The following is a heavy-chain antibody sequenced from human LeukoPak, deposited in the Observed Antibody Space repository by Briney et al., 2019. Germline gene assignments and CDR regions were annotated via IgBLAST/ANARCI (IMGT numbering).Heavy chain of an antibody. D-gene: IGHD5-12*01. Sequence: ASVKVSCKASGYTFTSYGITWVRQAPGQGLEWMGWISASNGNTNYAQKLQGRVTMTTETSTSTAYMELRSLRSDDTAVYYCARALSRGYSGYDYGLGYWGQGTLVTVSS. J-gene: IGHJ4*02. CDR1: GYTFTSYG. CDR2: ISASNGNT. V-gene: IGHV1-18*01. CDR3: ARALSRGYSGYDYGLGY.